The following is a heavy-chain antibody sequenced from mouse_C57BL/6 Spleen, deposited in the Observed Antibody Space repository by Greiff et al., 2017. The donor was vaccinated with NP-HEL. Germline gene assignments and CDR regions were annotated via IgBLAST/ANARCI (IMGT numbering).Heavy chain of an antibody. Sequence: VQLQQSGPELVKPGASVKMSCKASGYTFTDYNMHWVKQSHGKSLEWIGYINPNNGGTSYNQKFKGKATLTVNKSSSTAYMELRSLTSEDSAVYYCARNPYDYGYAMDYWGQGTSVTVSS. V-gene: IGHV1-22*01. CDR1: GYTFTDYN. CDR2: INPNNGGT. J-gene: IGHJ4*01. D-gene: IGHD2-4*01. CDR3: ARNPYDYGYAMDY.